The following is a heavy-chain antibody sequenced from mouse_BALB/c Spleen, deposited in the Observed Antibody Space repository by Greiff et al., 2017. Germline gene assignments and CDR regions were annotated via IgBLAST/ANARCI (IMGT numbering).Heavy chain of an antibody. J-gene: IGHJ4*01. CDR2: INPSSGYT. Sequence: QVQLQQSGAELARPGASVKMSCKASGYTFTSYTMHWVKQRPGQGLEWFGYINPSSGYTNYNQKFKDKATLTADKSSSTAYMQLSSLTSEDSAVYYCARGGLLPYYAMDYWGQGTSVTVSS. CDR1: GYTFTSYT. V-gene: IGHV1-4*01. D-gene: IGHD2-3*01. CDR3: ARGGLLPYYAMDY.